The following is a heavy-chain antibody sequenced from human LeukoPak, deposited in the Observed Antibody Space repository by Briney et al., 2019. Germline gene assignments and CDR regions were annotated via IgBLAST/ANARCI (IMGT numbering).Heavy chain of an antibody. CDR3: AFSSGWYEAFDI. J-gene: IGHJ3*02. V-gene: IGHV1-8*01. CDR2: MNPNSGNT. Sequence: ASVKVSCKASRYTFTSYDINWVRQATGQGLEWMGWMNPNSGNTGYPQKFQGRVNMTRNTSISTAYMELSSLRSEDTAVYYCAFSSGWYEAFDIWGQGTMVTVSS. CDR1: RYTFTSYD. D-gene: IGHD6-19*01.